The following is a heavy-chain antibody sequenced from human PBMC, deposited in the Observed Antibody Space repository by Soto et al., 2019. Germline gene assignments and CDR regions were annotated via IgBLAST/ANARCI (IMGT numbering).Heavy chain of an antibody. CDR1: VASITGYY. CDR2: SYYTGAT. V-gene: IGHV4-59*01. J-gene: IGHJ4*02. D-gene: IGHD7-27*01. CDR3: ARERTPRTGFDY. Sequence: SETLSLTCTVSVASITGYYWSWIRQSPGKGLEWIRCSYYTGATNYNPSLKSRVTISVDTSRNQFSLTLTSATAADTAVYYCARERTPRTGFDYWGQGTLVTVSS.